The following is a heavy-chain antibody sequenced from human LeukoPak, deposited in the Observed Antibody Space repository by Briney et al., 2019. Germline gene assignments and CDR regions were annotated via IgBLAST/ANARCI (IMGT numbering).Heavy chain of an antibody. CDR1: GFTFSSYS. Sequence: GGSLRLSCAASGFTFSSYSMNWVRQAPGKGLEWVSYISSSSSTIYYADSVKGRFTISRDNAKNSLYLQMNSLRAEDRAVYYCASGLVVGAFFPFDYWGQGTLVTVSS. CDR2: ISSSSSTI. V-gene: IGHV3-48*01. CDR3: ASGLVVGAFFPFDY. D-gene: IGHD1-26*01. J-gene: IGHJ4*02.